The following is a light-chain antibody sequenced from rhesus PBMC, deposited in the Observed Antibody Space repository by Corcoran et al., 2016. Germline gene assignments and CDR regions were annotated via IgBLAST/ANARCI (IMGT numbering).Light chain of an antibody. J-gene: IGLJ1*01. CDR2: EVS. V-gene: IGLV2-32*02. CDR1: SSDIGGYNY. CDR3: TSYAGSNTFI. Sequence: QAALTQPHSVSGSPGQSVTISCTGTSSDIGGYNYVSWYQQHPDTAPKLMIYEVSKRHPGLSDRFSGDKSGNTASLTISGLQAEEGADYYCTSYAGSNTFIFGSGTRLTVL.